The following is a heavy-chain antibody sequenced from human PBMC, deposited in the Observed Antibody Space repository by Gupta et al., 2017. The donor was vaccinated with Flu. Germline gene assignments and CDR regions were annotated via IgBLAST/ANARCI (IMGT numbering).Heavy chain of an antibody. V-gene: IGHV3-30*18. D-gene: IGHD3-22*01. CDR3: AKGDDRSGYYPGEH. CDR1: GFTFSPFG. Sequence: QVQLVESGGGVVQPGKSLRLSCVASGFTFSPFGMHWVRQAPGKGLEWVSLISYDGNNKYYADSVKGRFTISRDNYQNTVYLQMNSLRPEDTAVYYCAKGDDRSGYYPGEHWGQGTLVTVSS. CDR2: ISYDGNNK. J-gene: IGHJ1*01.